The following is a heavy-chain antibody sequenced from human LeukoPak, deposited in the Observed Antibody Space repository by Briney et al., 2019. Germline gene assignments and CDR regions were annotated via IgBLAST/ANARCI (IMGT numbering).Heavy chain of an antibody. CDR1: GYSISTDYY. CDR2: IYYSGSP. Sequence: SSETLSLTCAVSGYSISTDYYWSWIRQPPAKGLEWIGYIYYSGSPNYNPSLKSRVTFSLDTSQNQFSLKLTSVTAADTAVYYCAYGGDAYKTGYWGQGTLVTVSS. V-gene: IGHV4-61*01. D-gene: IGHD5-24*01. J-gene: IGHJ4*02. CDR3: AYGGDAYKTGY.